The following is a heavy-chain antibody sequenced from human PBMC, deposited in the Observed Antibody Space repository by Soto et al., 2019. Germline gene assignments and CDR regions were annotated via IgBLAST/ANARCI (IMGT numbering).Heavy chain of an antibody. CDR1: GGTFSSYA. CDR2: IIPIFGTA. Sequence: SVKVSCKASGGTFSSYAISWVRQAPGQGXEWMGGIIPIFGTANYAQKFQGRVTITADESTSTAYMELSSLRSEDTAVYYCARDRGQLLRRRDYYYRMDVWGQGTTVTVSS. V-gene: IGHV1-69*13. J-gene: IGHJ6*02. CDR3: ARDRGQLLRRRDYYYRMDV. D-gene: IGHD2-2*01.